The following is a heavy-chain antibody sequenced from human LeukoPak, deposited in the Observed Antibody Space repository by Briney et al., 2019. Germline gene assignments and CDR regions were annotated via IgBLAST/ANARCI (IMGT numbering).Heavy chain of an antibody. CDR2: ISSSGSTI. J-gene: IGHJ4*02. D-gene: IGHD2-2*01. Sequence: PGGSLRLSCAASGFTFSSYEMNWVGQAPGKGLEWVSYISSSGSTIYYADSVKGRFTISRDNAKNSLYLQMNSLRAEDTAVYYCARLKLLWSNYFDYWGQGTLDTVSS. CDR3: ARLKLLWSNYFDY. CDR1: GFTFSSYE. V-gene: IGHV3-48*03.